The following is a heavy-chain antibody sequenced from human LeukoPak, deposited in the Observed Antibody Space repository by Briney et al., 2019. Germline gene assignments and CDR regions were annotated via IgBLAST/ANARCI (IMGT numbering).Heavy chain of an antibody. J-gene: IGHJ4*02. CDR3: ARDSTTTVTHLDY. CDR2: IRYDGSNK. Sequence: PGGSLRLSCAASGFTFSSYGMHWVRQAPGKGLEWVAFIRYDGSNKYYADSVKGRFTISRDNSKNTLYLQTNSLRAEDTAVYYCARDSTTTVTHLDYWGQGTLVTVSS. D-gene: IGHD4-17*01. CDR1: GFTFSSYG. V-gene: IGHV3-30*02.